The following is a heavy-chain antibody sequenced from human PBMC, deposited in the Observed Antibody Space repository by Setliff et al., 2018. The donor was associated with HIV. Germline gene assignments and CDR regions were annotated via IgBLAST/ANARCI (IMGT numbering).Heavy chain of an antibody. J-gene: IGHJ4*02. Sequence: ASVKVSCKASGYTFTTYSLHWVRQAPGQSLEWMGWINVGNGDTKYSQDLQGRITITRDTSANTAYMELSRLRSDDTAVYYCALASIVSTARWNHWGRGTTVTVSS. D-gene: IGHD1-26*01. CDR1: GYTFTTYS. CDR3: ALASIVSTARWNH. CDR2: INVGNGDT. V-gene: IGHV1-3*01.